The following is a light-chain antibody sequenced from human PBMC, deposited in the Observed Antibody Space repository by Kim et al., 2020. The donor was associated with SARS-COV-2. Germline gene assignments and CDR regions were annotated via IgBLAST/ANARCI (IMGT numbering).Light chain of an antibody. J-gene: IGLJ2*01. CDR2: VNCDGSH. CDR3: QTWGTPVV. V-gene: IGLV4-69*01. CDR1: GGHNCYA. Sequence: GATGKLTFTVGGGHNCYAIAWHRQQPERGPHFLLKVNCDGSHYKGDGIPDRFSGSSSESERYLTISNLQSDDEADYYCQTWGTPVVFGGGTQLTVL.